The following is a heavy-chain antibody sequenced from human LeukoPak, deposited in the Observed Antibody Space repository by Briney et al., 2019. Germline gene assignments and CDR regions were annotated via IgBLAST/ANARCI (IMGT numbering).Heavy chain of an antibody. J-gene: IGHJ4*02. V-gene: IGHV3-23*01. Sequence: PGGSLRLSCAASGFSLSISALSLVRHAPGKGLELVSVISISGYTYYAASVQGRFTISRDNSKNPLYLQMNSLAVEDTAVYYCAGRITVANTLEFWGQGTLVTVPS. CDR3: AGRITVANTLEF. D-gene: IGHD6-19*01. CDR2: ISISGYT. CDR1: GFSLSISA.